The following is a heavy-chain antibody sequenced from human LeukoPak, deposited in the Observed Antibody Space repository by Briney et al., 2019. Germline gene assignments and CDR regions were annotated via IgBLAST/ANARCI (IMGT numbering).Heavy chain of an antibody. D-gene: IGHD4-17*01. J-gene: IGHJ4*02. CDR2: IIPIFGTA. CDR1: GGTFSSYA. V-gene: IGHV1-69*01. Sequence: SVKVSCKASGGTFSSYAISWVRQAPGQGLEWMGGIIPIFGTANYAQKFQGRVTITADESTSAAYMELSSLRSEDTAVYYCARLEITTVTTSDYWGQGTLVTVSS. CDR3: ARLEITTVTTSDY.